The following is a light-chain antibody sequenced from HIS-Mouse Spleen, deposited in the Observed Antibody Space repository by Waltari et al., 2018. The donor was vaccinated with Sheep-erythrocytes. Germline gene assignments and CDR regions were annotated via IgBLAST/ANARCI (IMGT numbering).Light chain of an antibody. J-gene: IGKJ4*01. CDR3: QQSYSTPPT. CDR1: QSISSY. CDR2: AAS. Sequence: DIQMTQSPSSLSASVGARVTITCRASQSISSYLNWYQQKPGKAPKLLIYAASSLQSGVPSRFSGSGSGTDFTLTISSLQPEDFVTYYCQQSYSTPPTFGGGTKVEIK. V-gene: IGKV1-39*01.